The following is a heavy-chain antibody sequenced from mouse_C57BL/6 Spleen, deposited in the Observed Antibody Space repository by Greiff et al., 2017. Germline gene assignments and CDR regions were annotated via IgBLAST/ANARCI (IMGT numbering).Heavy chain of an antibody. CDR1: GISITTGNYR. J-gene: IGHJ2*01. CDR3: ARGIYYGYDENCFDY. Sequence: VQLQQSGPGLVKPSQTVFLTCTVTGISITTGNYRWSWIRQFPGNKLEWIGYINYSGTITYNPSLTSRTTITRDTPKNQFFLEMNSLTAEDTATYYCARGIYYGYDENCFDYWGQGTTLTVSA. V-gene: IGHV3-5*01. CDR2: INYSGTI. D-gene: IGHD2-2*01.